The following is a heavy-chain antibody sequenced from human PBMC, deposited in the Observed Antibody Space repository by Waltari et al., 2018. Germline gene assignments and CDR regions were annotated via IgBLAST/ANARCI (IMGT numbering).Heavy chain of an antibody. CDR1: GGSISSYY. V-gene: IGHV4-59*01. CDR3: ARVQQLEFDY. D-gene: IGHD6-13*01. J-gene: IGHJ4*02. CDR2: IYYSGGT. Sequence: QVQLQESGPGLVKPSETLSLTCTVSGGSISSYYWSWIRQPPGKGLEWIGYIYYSGGTNSNPSLKSRVTISVDTSKNQFSLKLSSVTAADTAVYYCARVQQLEFDYWGQGTLVTVSS.